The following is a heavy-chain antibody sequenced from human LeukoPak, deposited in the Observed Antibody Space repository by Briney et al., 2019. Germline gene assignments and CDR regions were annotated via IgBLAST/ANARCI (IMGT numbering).Heavy chain of an antibody. Sequence: PSETLSLTCTVSGGSISSYYWSWVRQPPGKALEWIGNIFYSGSTYYSPSLKSRVTISLDTSRNQFSLKLNSVTAADTAVYYCARVRWFPRAFDIWGQGTMVTVSS. CDR1: GGSISSYY. CDR3: ARVRWFPRAFDI. CDR2: IFYSGST. J-gene: IGHJ3*02. V-gene: IGHV4-59*12. D-gene: IGHD4-23*01.